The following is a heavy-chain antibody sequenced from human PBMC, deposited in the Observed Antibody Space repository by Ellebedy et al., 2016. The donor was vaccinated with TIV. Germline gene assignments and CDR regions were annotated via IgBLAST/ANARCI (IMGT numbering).Heavy chain of an antibody. CDR2: INHSGST. CDR3: ARHRYSSSWFDP. Sequence: MPSETLSLTCAVYGGSFSGYYWSWIRQPPGKGLEWIGEINHSGSTNYNPSLKSRVTISVDTSKNQFSLKLSSVTAADTAVYYCARHRYSSSWFDPWGQGTLVTVSS. V-gene: IGHV4-34*01. D-gene: IGHD6-13*01. CDR1: GGSFSGYY. J-gene: IGHJ5*02.